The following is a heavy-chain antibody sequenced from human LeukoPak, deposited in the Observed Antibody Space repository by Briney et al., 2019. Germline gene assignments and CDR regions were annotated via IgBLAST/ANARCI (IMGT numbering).Heavy chain of an antibody. J-gene: IGHJ6*02. CDR3: AKDRAGYYDSSGYYPFEMDV. D-gene: IGHD3-22*01. CDR1: GFTFSSYA. CDR2: ISGSGGST. Sequence: GGSLRLSCAASGFTFSSYAMSWVRQAPGKGLEWVSAISGSGGSTYYADSVKGRFTISRDNSKNTLYLQMNSLRAKDTAVYYCAKDRAGYYDSSGYYPFEMDVWGQGTTVTVSS. V-gene: IGHV3-23*01.